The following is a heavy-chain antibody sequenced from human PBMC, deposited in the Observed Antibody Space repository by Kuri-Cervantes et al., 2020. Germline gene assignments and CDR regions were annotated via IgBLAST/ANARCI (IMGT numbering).Heavy chain of an antibody. CDR2: INHSGST. D-gene: IGHD3-22*01. CDR1: GGSFSGYY. CDR3: ARLNYYDSSGHP. V-gene: IGHV4-34*01. J-gene: IGHJ5*02. Sequence: GSLRLSCAVYGGSFSGYYWSWIRQPPGKGLEWIGEINHSGSTNYNPSLKSRVTISVDTSKNQFSLKLGSVTAADTAVYYCARLNYYDSSGHPWGQGTLVTVSS.